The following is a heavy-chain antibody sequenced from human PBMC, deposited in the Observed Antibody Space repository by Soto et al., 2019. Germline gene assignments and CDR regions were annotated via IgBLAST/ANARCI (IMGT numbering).Heavy chain of an antibody. V-gene: IGHV3-53*01. CDR3: ATELIAKYGMDV. D-gene: IGHD2-21*01. J-gene: IGHJ6*02. Sequence: EVQLVESGGGFVQPGGSLRLSCAASGFTVSGNYVTWVRQAPGKGLEWVSVIYTDDNIYYADSVTGRFTISRDNSKNTFYLQMNRLRVEDTAVYYCATELIAKYGMDVWGQGTTVTVSS. CDR1: GFTVSGNY. CDR2: IYTDDNI.